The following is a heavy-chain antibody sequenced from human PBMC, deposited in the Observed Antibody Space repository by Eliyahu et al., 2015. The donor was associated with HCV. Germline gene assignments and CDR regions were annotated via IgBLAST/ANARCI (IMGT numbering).Heavy chain of an antibody. J-gene: IGHJ4*02. CDR2: INHXGAXA. CDR1: XGSXSGNY. Sequence: QVLLQQWGGGLLKPSETLSLTCGVSXGSXSGNYWTWVRQPPGKGLEWXAEINHXGAXAHYSPSLKSRVSMSTDMSKNQFSLRLSSVTAADTGVYFCARIPFHFDGFDAWGQGILVTVSS. CDR3: ARIPFHFDGFDA. D-gene: IGHD3-9*01. V-gene: IGHV4-34*01.